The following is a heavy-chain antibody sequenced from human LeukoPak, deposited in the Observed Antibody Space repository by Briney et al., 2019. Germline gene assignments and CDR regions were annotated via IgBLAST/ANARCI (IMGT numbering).Heavy chain of an antibody. J-gene: IGHJ4*02. CDR1: GFTFSSYG. V-gene: IGHV3-30*18. CDR2: ISYDGSNK. Sequence: PGGSLRLSCAASGFTFSSYGMHWVRQAPGKGLEWVAVISYDGSNKYYADSVKGRFTISRDNSKNTLYLQKNSLRAEDTAVYYCAKWPYSSGWDYWGQGTLVTVSS. D-gene: IGHD6-19*01. CDR3: AKWPYSSGWDY.